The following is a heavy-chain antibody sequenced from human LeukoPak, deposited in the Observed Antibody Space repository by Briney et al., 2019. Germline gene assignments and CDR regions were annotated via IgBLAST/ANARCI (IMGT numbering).Heavy chain of an antibody. J-gene: IGHJ4*02. CDR3: ARDPALYFTTGLGGGYPDY. CDR1: GYTFTSYG. D-gene: IGHD3-16*01. V-gene: IGHV1-18*01. CDR2: ISAYNDNT. Sequence: ASVKVSCKASGYTFTSYGITWVRQAPGQGLEWMGWISAYNDNTNYAQKLQGRVTMTTDTSTSTAYMGLRSLRSDDTAVYYCARDPALYFTTGLGGGYPDYWGQGTLVTVSS.